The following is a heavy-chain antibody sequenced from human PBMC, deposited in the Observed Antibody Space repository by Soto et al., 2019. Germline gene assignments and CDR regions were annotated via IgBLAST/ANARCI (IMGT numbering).Heavy chain of an antibody. Sequence: SVKVSCKASGGTFSSYAISWVRQAPGQGLEWMGGIIPIFGTANYAQKFQGRVTITADESTSTAYMELSSLRSEDTAVYYCARSGSGYDGWFDPWGLGTLVTVSS. CDR2: IIPIFGTA. D-gene: IGHD5-12*01. V-gene: IGHV1-69*13. J-gene: IGHJ5*02. CDR3: ARSGSGYDGWFDP. CDR1: GGTFSSYA.